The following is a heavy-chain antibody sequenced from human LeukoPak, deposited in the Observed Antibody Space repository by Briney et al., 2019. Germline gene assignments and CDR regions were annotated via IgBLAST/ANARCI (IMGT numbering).Heavy chain of an antibody. J-gene: IGHJ5*02. Sequence: SETLSLTCTVSGDSISSYYWSWIRQPPGRGLEWIGCFYYSGYTNYNPSLKSRLTISIDTSKNQVSLKLSSVTAADTAMYYCATWAYISTSSNWFDPWGQGTLATVSS. V-gene: IGHV4-59*01. D-gene: IGHD6-13*01. CDR1: GDSISSYY. CDR3: ATWAYISTSSNWFDP. CDR2: FYYSGYT.